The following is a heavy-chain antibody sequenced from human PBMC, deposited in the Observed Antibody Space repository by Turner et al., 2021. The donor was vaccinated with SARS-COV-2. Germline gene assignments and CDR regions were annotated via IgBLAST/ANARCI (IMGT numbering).Heavy chain of an antibody. V-gene: IGHV4-4*02. J-gene: IGHJ5*02. Sequence: QVQLQESGPGLVKPSGTLSLTCAVSGGSISSSNWWSWVRQPPGKGLEWIGEIYHSDNTNYNPSLMSRVTISVDKSKNQFSLRLSSVTAADTAVYYCARRYCTSTSCPNWFDPWGQGTLVTVSS. CDR3: ARRYCTSTSCPNWFDP. CDR2: IYHSDNT. CDR1: GGSISSSNW. D-gene: IGHD2-2*01.